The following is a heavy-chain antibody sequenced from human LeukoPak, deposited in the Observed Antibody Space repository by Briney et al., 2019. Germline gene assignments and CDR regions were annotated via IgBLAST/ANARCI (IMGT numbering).Heavy chain of an antibody. J-gene: IGHJ5*02. CDR2: ISYDGSNK. CDR3: AKDMVRGVIAWWFDP. D-gene: IGHD3-10*01. V-gene: IGHV3-30*18. CDR1: GFTFSSYG. Sequence: GGSLRLSCAASGFTFSSYGMHWVRQAPGKGLEWVAVISYDGSNKYYADSVKGRFTISRNNSKNTLYLQMNSLRAEDTAVYYCAKDMVRGVIAWWFDPRGQGTLVTVSS.